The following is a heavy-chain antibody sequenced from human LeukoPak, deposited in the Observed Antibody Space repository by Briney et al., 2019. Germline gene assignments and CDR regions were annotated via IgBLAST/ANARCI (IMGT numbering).Heavy chain of an antibody. Sequence: GGSLRLSCAASGFTFSRYDMHWVRQAPGKGLEYVSTINSDGDSTYYANSVKGRFTISRDNSKNTLYLQMGSLRAEDMAVYYCARDRVDGANDAFDIWGQGTMVTVSS. CDR1: GFTFSRYD. J-gene: IGHJ3*02. CDR3: ARDRVDGANDAFDI. CDR2: INSDGDST. V-gene: IGHV3-64*01. D-gene: IGHD4-17*01.